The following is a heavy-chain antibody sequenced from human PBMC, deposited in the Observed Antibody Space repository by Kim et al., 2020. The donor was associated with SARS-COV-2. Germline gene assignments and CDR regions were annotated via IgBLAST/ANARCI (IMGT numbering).Heavy chain of an antibody. Sequence: GGSLRLSCAASGFTVSSYAMTWVRQAPGKGLQWVSGINGSGGTTFYVDSMNSRIIISRDNSKNTFLIEMDSLRAEETAYYYCTPDCCWDPSYSWGQGTL. D-gene: IGHD2-15*01. CDR3: TPDCCWDPSYS. CDR2: INGSGGTT. V-gene: IGHV3-23*01. CDR1: GFTVSSYA. J-gene: IGHJ4*02.